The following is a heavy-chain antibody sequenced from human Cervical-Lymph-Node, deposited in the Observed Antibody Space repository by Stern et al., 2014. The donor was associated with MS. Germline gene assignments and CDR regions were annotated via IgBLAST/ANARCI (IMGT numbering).Heavy chain of an antibody. CDR3: AKAYDFWSYYFDF. CDR2: ISGSGYST. Sequence: VQLVESGGGLVQPGESLRLSCAASGFTFRNYAMSWVRQAPGKGLEWVSGISGSGYSTYYADSVKGRFTISRDNSKNTLYLQMNSLRAEDTAVYYCAKAYDFWSYYFDFWGQGTLVTVSS. D-gene: IGHD3-3*01. J-gene: IGHJ4*02. CDR1: GFTFRNYA. V-gene: IGHV3-23*04.